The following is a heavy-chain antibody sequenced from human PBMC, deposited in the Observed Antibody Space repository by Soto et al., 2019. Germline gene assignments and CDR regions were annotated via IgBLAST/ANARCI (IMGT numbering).Heavy chain of an antibody. V-gene: IGHV4-31*03. CDR1: GGSISSGGYY. J-gene: IGHJ4*02. CDR2: LYDNDST. CDR3: ARHHMAATDMYFDY. Sequence: QVQLQESGPGLVKPSQTLSLTCTVSGGSISSGGYYWSWIRQHPGKGLEWIGYLYDNDSTYYNPSLKSRVTMSVDMSRNQFSLKLSSVTAADTAVYYCARHHMAATDMYFDYWGQGTLVTVSS. D-gene: IGHD6-19*01.